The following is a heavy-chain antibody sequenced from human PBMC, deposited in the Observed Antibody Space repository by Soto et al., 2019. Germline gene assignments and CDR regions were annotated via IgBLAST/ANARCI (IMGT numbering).Heavy chain of an antibody. CDR2: TYYRSKWYN. CDR1: GDSVSSNSAA. D-gene: IGHD6-19*01. V-gene: IGHV6-1*01. J-gene: IGHJ6*02. CDR3: ARTTGYDSGPMSKKFYYYCDGMDV. Sequence: SQTLSLTCAISGDSVSSNSAAWNWIRQSPSRGLEWLGRTYYRSKWYNDYAVSGKSRITINPDTSKNQFSLQLNSVTPEDTAVYHEARTTGYDSGPMSKKFYYYCDGMDVWRQRTTVTVSS.